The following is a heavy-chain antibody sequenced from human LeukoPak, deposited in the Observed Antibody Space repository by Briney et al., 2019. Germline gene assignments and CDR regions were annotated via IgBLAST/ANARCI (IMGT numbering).Heavy chain of an antibody. V-gene: IGHV4-4*02. D-gene: IGHD6-19*01. CDR1: GGSISSSNW. Sequence: SETLSLTCAVSGGSISSSNWWSWVRQPPGKGLEWIGEIYHSGSTNYNPSLKSRATISVDKSKNQFSLKLSSVTAADTAVYYCARYGIAVATFDYWGQGTLVTVSS. CDR2: IYHSGST. CDR3: ARYGIAVATFDY. J-gene: IGHJ4*02.